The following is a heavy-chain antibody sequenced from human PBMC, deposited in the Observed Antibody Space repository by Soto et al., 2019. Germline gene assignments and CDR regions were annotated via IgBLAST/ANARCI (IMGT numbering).Heavy chain of an antibody. Sequence: QLQLQESGPGLVKPSETLSLTCTVSGGSISSSSYYWGWIRQPPGKGLEWIGSIYYSGSTYYNPSLKSRVTISVDTSKNQFSLKLSSVTAADTAVYYCAGLRYFDWLLSSVVDYWGQGTLVTVSS. J-gene: IGHJ4*02. CDR1: GGSISSSSYY. CDR2: IYYSGST. D-gene: IGHD3-9*01. V-gene: IGHV4-39*01. CDR3: AGLRYFDWLLSSVVDY.